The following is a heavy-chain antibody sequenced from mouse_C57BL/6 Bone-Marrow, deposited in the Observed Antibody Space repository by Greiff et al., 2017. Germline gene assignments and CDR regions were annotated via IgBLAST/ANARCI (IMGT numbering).Heavy chain of an antibody. CDR2: IRNKANNHAT. CDR3: THYGSSYGARDY. V-gene: IGHV6-6*01. D-gene: IGHD1-1*01. CDR1: GFTFSDAW. Sequence: EVKLMESGGGLVQPGGSMKLSCAASGFTFSDAWMDWVRQSPEKGLEWVAEIRNKANNHATYYAESVKGRFTISRDDSKSSVYLQMNRLRAEDTGIYCGTHYGSSYGARDYWGQGTSVTVSS. J-gene: IGHJ4*01.